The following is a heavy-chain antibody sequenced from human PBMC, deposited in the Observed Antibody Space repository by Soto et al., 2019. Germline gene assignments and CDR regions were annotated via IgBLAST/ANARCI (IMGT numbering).Heavy chain of an antibody. CDR3: ARGTTRYYALDV. J-gene: IGHJ6*02. CDR2: ITDSGRTT. D-gene: IGHD1-1*01. V-gene: IGHV3-23*01. Sequence: GGSLRLSCAASGFTFNNHAMNWVRQAPGKGLEWVSGITDSGRTTYIADSVKGRFTISRDNSKNTVYVQMNSLTAEDTAVYYCARGTTRYYALDVWGQGTTVTVSS. CDR1: GFTFNNHA.